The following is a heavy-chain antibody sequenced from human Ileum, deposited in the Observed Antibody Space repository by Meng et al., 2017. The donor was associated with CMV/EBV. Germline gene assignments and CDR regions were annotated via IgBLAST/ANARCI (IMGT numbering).Heavy chain of an antibody. D-gene: IGHD2-15*01. J-gene: IGHJ4*02. Sequence: GQRQAAGPGLVRPSRPLSLTCTASGGSISSGDYYWSWIRQPPGKGLEWIGYIYYSGSTYYNPSLKSRVTISVDTSKNQFSLKLSSVTAADTAVYYCARQRGYCSGGSCYHFDYWGQGTLVTVSS. CDR1: GGSISSGDYY. CDR2: IYYSGST. CDR3: ARQRGYCSGGSCYHFDY. V-gene: IGHV4-30-4*08.